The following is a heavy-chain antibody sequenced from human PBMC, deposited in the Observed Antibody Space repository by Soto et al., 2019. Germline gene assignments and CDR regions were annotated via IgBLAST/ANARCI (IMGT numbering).Heavy chain of an antibody. V-gene: IGHV3-15*07. CDR1: GFSFSNVW. CDR2: IKTKTDGGTT. J-gene: IGHJ6*02. Sequence: PGGSLRLSCAASGFSFSNVWMMWVRQAPGKGLEWVGRIKTKTDGGTTDYTAPVKGRFAISRDDSKNKLYLQMNSLKTEDTAVYYCARDYSNPNYYYYGMDVWGQGTTVTVSS. D-gene: IGHD4-4*01. CDR3: ARDYSNPNYYYYGMDV.